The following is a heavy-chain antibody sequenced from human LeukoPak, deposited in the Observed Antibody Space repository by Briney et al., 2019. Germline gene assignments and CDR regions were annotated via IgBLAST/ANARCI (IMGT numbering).Heavy chain of an antibody. CDR3: ARDYGSDVRTRPFDY. CDR2: INPSGGST. Sequence: ASVKVSCKASGYSFSDYSMHWVRQAPGQGLEWMGIINPSGGSTSYAQKFQGRVTMTRDTSTSTVYMELSSLRSEDTAVYYCARDYGSDVRTRPFDYWGQGTLVTVSS. CDR1: GYSFSDYS. J-gene: IGHJ4*02. D-gene: IGHD3-10*02. V-gene: IGHV1-46*01.